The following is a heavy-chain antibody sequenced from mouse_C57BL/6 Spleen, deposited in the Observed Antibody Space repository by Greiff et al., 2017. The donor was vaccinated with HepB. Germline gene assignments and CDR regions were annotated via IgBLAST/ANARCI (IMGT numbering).Heavy chain of an antibody. D-gene: IGHD1-1*01. J-gene: IGHJ3*01. Sequence: VQLQQSGAELVRPGASVTLSCKASGYTFTDYEMHWVKQTPVHGLEWIGAIDPETGGTAYNQKFKGKAILTADKSSSTAYMELRSLTSEDSAVYYCTRSYGSSYVGFAYWGQGTLVTVSA. CDR2: IDPETGGT. V-gene: IGHV1-15*01. CDR1: GYTFTDYE. CDR3: TRSYGSSYVGFAY.